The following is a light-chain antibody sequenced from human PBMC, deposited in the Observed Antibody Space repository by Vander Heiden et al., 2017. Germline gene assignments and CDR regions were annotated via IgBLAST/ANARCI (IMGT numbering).Light chain of an antibody. Sequence: IQMTQSPSSLSASVVDTVTITCPASQSISSYLNWYQQKPGKAPKLLIYAASSMPSGVPERFSGSGSGTDFTLTISSLQPEDFATYYCQQSYSTPRTFGQGTKVEIK. CDR3: QQSYSTPRT. J-gene: IGKJ1*01. CDR2: AAS. CDR1: QSISSY. V-gene: IGKV1-39*01.